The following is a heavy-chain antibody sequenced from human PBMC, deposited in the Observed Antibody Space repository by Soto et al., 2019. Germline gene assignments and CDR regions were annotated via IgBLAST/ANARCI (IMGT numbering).Heavy chain of an antibody. CDR2: IRSKAYGGTT. CDR3: TREVEYYYGSGSYYPSGYGMDV. J-gene: IGHJ6*02. V-gene: IGHV3-49*04. CDR1: GFTFGDYA. Sequence: GGSLRLSCTASGFTFGDYAMSWVRQAPGKGLEWVGFIRSKAYGGTTEYAASVKGRFTISRDDSKSIAYLQMNSLKTEDTAVYYCTREVEYYYGSGSYYPSGYGMDVWGQGTTVTVYS. D-gene: IGHD3-10*01.